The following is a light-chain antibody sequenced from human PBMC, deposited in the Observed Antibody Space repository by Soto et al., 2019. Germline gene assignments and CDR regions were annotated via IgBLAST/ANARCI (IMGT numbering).Light chain of an antibody. CDR3: SSYAGSNNVI. CDR1: SSDVGGYKY. V-gene: IGLV2-8*01. CDR2: EVT. Sequence: QSALTQPPSASGSPGQSVTISCTGTSSDVGGYKYVSWYQQHPGKAPKLMIYEVTKRPSGVPDRFSGSKSGNTASLTVSGLQAEDEADYFCSSYAGSNNVIFGGGTKVTV. J-gene: IGLJ2*01.